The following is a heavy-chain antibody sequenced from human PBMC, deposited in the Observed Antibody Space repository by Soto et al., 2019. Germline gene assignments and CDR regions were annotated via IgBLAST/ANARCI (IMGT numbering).Heavy chain of an antibody. CDR3: ATKLTWIRDYYFDY. V-gene: IGHV1-69*12. Sequence: QVQLVQSGAEVKKPGSSVKVSCKASGGTFSSYAISWVRQAPGQGLEWMGGIIPIFGTANYAQKFQGRVTXXAXEXTSTAYMELSSLRSEDTAVYYCATKLTWIRDYYFDYWGQGTLVTVSS. J-gene: IGHJ4*02. D-gene: IGHD5-18*01. CDR1: GGTFSSYA. CDR2: IIPIFGTA.